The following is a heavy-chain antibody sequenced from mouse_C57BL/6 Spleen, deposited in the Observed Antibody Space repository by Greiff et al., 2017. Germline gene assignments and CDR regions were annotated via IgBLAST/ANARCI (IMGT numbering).Heavy chain of an antibody. V-gene: IGHV1-78*01. Sequence: VQLQQSDAELVKPGASVKISCKVSGYTFTDHTIHWMKQRPEQGLEWIGYIYPRDGSTKYNEKFKGKATLTADKSSSTAYMHLNSLTSEDSAVYFCAREGEGDYDGGPWFAYWGQGTLVTVSA. CDR3: AREGEGDYDGGPWFAY. CDR2: IYPRDGST. D-gene: IGHD2-4*01. J-gene: IGHJ3*01. CDR1: GYTFTDHT.